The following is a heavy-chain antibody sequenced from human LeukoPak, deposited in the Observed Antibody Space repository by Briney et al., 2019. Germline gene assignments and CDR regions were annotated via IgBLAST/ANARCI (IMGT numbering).Heavy chain of an antibody. J-gene: IGHJ4*02. Sequence: ASVKVSCKASGYTFTSYAMHWVRQAPGQRLEWMGWINAGNGNTKYSQEFQGRVTITRDTSASTAYMELSSLRSEDTAVYYCARVSVGATMLAYFDYWGQGTLVTVSS. D-gene: IGHD1-26*01. CDR3: ARVSVGATMLAYFDY. CDR2: INAGNGNT. V-gene: IGHV1-3*03. CDR1: GYTFTSYA.